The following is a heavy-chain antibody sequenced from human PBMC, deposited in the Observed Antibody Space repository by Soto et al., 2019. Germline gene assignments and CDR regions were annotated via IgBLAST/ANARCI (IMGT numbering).Heavy chain of an antibody. V-gene: IGHV4-39*01. Sequence: PSETLSLTCTVSGGSISSSTYYWGWMRQPPGMGLEWIASFFIGGNTYYNPSLKSRVTISVDTSKNQFSLKLSSVTAADTAVYYCARLLVVVVIDSDGMDVWGQGTTVTVSS. CDR1: GGSISSSTYY. CDR3: ARLLVVVVIDSDGMDV. D-gene: IGHD2-15*01. J-gene: IGHJ6*02. CDR2: FFIGGNT.